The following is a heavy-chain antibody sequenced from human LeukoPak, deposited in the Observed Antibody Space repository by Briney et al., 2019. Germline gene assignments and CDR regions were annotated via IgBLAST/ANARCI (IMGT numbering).Heavy chain of an antibody. CDR1: GGTFTRLE. V-gene: IGHV1-69*13. D-gene: IGHD1-14*01. Sequence: SVKVSCKASGGTFTRLEISWVRQAPGQGLEWMGGIIPIPRTANYAQNFQGRATITADESTSTVYMELRSLRSDDTVVYYCARDCTAEAAFDIWGQGTLVTVSS. J-gene: IGHJ3*02. CDR2: IIPIPRTA. CDR3: ARDCTAEAAFDI.